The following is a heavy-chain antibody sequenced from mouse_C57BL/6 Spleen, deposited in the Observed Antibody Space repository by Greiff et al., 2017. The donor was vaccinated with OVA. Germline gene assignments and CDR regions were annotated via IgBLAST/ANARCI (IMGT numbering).Heavy chain of an antibody. Sequence: QVQLQQPGAELVKPGASVKLSCKASGYTFTSYWMHWVKQRPGQGLEWIGMIYPNSGSTNYNEKFKSKATLTVDKSSSTAYMQRSSLTSEDSAVYYCARGLLYYFDYWGQGTTLTVSS. V-gene: IGHV1-64*01. J-gene: IGHJ2*01. CDR2: IYPNSGST. CDR3: ARGLLYYFDY. CDR1: GYTFTSYW. D-gene: IGHD2-13*01.